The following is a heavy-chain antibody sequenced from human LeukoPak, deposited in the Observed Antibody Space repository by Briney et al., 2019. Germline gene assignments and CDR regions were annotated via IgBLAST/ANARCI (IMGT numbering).Heavy chain of an antibody. V-gene: IGHV3-11*01. D-gene: IGHD3-16*01. CDR2: ISNSGNTI. CDR3: ARYRVITNDYFDS. CDR1: GFSFCDYY. Sequence: RGSLRHSSADSGFSFCDYYMSWIRQAPGKGLEWVSYISNSGNTIKEADSVKGRFTISTDNAQNSLFLQMKSLRAEDTAVYYCARYRVITNDYFDSWGQENLVSVSS. J-gene: IGHJ4*02.